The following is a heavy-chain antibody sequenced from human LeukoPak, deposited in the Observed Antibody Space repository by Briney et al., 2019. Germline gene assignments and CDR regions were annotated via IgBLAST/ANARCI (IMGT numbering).Heavy chain of an antibody. Sequence: GGSLRLSCVVSGFTFSSYYMSWVRQAPGKGLEWVANIKQDGSEKYYVDSVKGRFTISRDNAKNSLYLQMNSLRAEDTAVYYRVRDHMRFGELLSDYWGQGTLVTVSS. CDR2: IKQDGSEK. CDR1: GFTFSSYY. V-gene: IGHV3-7*01. CDR3: VRDHMRFGELLSDY. J-gene: IGHJ4*02. D-gene: IGHD3-10*01.